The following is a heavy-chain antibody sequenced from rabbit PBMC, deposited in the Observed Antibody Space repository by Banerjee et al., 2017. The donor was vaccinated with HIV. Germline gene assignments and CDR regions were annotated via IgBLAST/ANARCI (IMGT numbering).Heavy chain of an antibody. D-gene: IGHD3-3*01. CDR2: IYTVSSGST. CDR3: ARGLVAGVLDL. CDR1: GFSFSSSYY. Sequence: QEQLEESGGGLVKPGGTLTLTCKASGFSFSSSYYMCWVRQAPGKGLEWIACIYTVSSGSTYYASWAKGRFTISKTSSTTVTLQMTSLTATDTATYFCARGLVAGVLDLWGPGTLVTVS. V-gene: IGHV1S45*01. J-gene: IGHJ4*01.